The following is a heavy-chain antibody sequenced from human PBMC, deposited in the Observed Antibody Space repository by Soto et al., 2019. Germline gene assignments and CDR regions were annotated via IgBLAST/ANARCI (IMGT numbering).Heavy chain of an antibody. CDR2: IYPGDSDT. J-gene: IGHJ4*02. V-gene: IGHV5-51*01. CDR3: ARLSVDTAMVPAYYFDY. CDR1: GYSFTSYW. D-gene: IGHD5-18*01. Sequence: GESLKISCKGSGYSFTSYWIGWVRQMPGKGLEWMGIIYPGDSDTRYSPSFQGQVTISADKSISTAYLQWSSLKASDTAMYYCARLSVDTAMVPAYYFDYWGQGTLVTVPQ.